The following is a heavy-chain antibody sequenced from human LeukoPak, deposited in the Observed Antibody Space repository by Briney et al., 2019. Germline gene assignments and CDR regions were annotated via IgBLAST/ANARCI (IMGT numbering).Heavy chain of an antibody. CDR2: IYYSGST. CDR1: GGSISSYH. J-gene: IGHJ4*02. V-gene: IGHV4-59*01. Sequence: SETLSLTCTVSGGSISSYHWSWIRQPPGKGLEWIGYIYYSGSTNYNPSLKSRVTISVDTSKNQFSLKLSSVTAADTAIYYCQSRFLEWLLDYWGQGTLVTVSS. CDR3: QSRFLEWLLDY. D-gene: IGHD3-3*01.